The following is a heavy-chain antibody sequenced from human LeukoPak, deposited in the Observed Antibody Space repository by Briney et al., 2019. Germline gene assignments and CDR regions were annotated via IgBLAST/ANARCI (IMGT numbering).Heavy chain of an antibody. CDR2: IYYSGST. CDR1: GGSISSSSYY. J-gene: IGHJ3*02. V-gene: IGHV4-39*07. Sequence: PSETLSLTCTVSGGSISSSSYYWGWIRQPPGKGLEWIGSIYYSGSTYYNPSLKSRVTISVDTSKNQFSLKLSSVTAADTAVYYCARADDDAFDIWGQGTMVTVSS. CDR3: ARADDDAFDI.